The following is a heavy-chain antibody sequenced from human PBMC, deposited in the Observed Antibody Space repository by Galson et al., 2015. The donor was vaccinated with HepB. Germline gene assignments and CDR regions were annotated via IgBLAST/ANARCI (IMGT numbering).Heavy chain of an antibody. Sequence: SVKVSCKASGYTFTSYGISWVRQAPGQGLEWMGWISAYNGNTNYAQKLQGRVTMTTDTSTSTAYMELRSLRSDDTAVYYCARDATDIVVVPAALLQDNWFDPWGQGTLVTVSS. CDR2: ISAYNGNT. V-gene: IGHV1-18*01. J-gene: IGHJ5*02. CDR3: ARDATDIVVVPAALLQDNWFDP. CDR1: GYTFTSYG. D-gene: IGHD2-2*02.